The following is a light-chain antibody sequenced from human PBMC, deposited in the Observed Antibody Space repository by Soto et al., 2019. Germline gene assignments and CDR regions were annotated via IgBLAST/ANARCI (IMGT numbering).Light chain of an antibody. CDR2: GAS. J-gene: IGKJ1*01. CDR3: QQYNNWPRT. CDR1: QSVSSN. Sequence: EIVMTQSPATLSVSPGERATLSCRASQSVSSNLAWYQQKPGQAPRLLIYGASTRATGIPARFSGSRSGTEFTLTLSSLQSEDFAVYYCQQYNNWPRTFGQGTKVDI. V-gene: IGKV3-15*01.